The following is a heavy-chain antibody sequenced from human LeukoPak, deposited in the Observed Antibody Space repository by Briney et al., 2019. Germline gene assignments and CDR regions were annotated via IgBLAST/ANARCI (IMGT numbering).Heavy chain of an antibody. CDR2: ISGSGGTT. V-gene: IGHV3-11*04. D-gene: IGHD5-18*01. J-gene: IGHJ6*02. CDR1: GFTSSDYY. CDR3: AREGYNYGPAYGMDV. Sequence: PGGSLRLSCVASGFTSSDYYMTWIRQPPGKGPEWISYISGSGGTTTYVDSVKGRFTISRDNAKNSLYLQMNSLRAEDTAVYYCAREGYNYGPAYGMDVWGQGTTVTVSS.